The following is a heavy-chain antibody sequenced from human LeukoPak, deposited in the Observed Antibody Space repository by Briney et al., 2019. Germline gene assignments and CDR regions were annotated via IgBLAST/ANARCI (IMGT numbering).Heavy chain of an antibody. Sequence: SETLSLTCTVSGVSISSYYWSWIRQPPGKGLEWIGYIYYSGSTNYNPSLKSRVTISVDTSKNQFSLKLSSVTAADTAVYYCARHPPYSSSWYVNGMDVWGQGTTVTVSS. CDR2: IYYSGST. J-gene: IGHJ6*02. CDR3: ARHPPYSSSWYVNGMDV. CDR1: GVSISSYY. V-gene: IGHV4-59*08. D-gene: IGHD6-13*01.